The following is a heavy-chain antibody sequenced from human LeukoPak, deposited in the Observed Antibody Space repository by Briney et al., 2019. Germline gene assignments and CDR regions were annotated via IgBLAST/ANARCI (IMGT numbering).Heavy chain of an antibody. J-gene: IGHJ4*02. CDR3: AKATRSPLTVAGTQYDY. Sequence: GGSLRLSCAASGFTFSSYAMSWVRQASGKGLEWVSGMSGGGGNTYYADSVKGRFTISRDNSKNTLSLQMDTLRAEDTAVYYCAKATRSPLTVAGTQYDYWGQGTLVTVSS. D-gene: IGHD6-19*01. V-gene: IGHV3-23*01. CDR2: MSGGGGNT. CDR1: GFTFSSYA.